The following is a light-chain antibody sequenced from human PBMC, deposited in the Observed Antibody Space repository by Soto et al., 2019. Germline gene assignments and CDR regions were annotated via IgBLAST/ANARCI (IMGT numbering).Light chain of an antibody. CDR2: AAS. Sequence: DIQMTQSQSSLSPSVGDRVTITCRSSQGISSWLAWYQQKTGKAPQLLIYAASSLQSGVPSRFSCSGSGTDFTLTISSLQPEDFATYYCQQANSFTITFGQGTRLETK. CDR3: QQANSFTIT. J-gene: IGKJ5*01. V-gene: IGKV1-12*01. CDR1: QGISSW.